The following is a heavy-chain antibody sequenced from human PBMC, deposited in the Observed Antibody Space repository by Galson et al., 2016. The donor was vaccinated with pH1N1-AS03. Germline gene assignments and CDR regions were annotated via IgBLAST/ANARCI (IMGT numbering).Heavy chain of an antibody. Sequence: SVKVSCKASGGTLNNYAINWVRQAPGQGLGWMGGISPIFGSANHAQKFQGRVTITAGIFTNTVYMELSSLRSEDTAVYYCARGLTYHFGSGSVFWGQGTLVTVSS. CDR1: GGTLNNYA. J-gene: IGHJ4*02. CDR3: ARGLTYHFGSGSVF. CDR2: ISPIFGSA. D-gene: IGHD3-10*01. V-gene: IGHV1-69*06.